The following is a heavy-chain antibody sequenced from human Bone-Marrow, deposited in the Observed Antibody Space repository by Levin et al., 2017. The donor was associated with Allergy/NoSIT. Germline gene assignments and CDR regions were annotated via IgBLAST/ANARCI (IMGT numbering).Heavy chain of an antibody. Sequence: PGESLKISCKVFGFAFTTYSIGWVRQMPGKGLEWMGIISPGNSETLYSPSFQGQVTISVDKSTSTAYLQWISLNTSDGATYFCERLDGNTEPSVVIYGLDVWGQGTTVIVSS. CDR1: GFAFTTYS. CDR3: ERLDGNTEPSVVIYGLDV. J-gene: IGHJ6*02. V-gene: IGHV5-51*01. D-gene: IGHD1-14*01. CDR2: ISPGNSET.